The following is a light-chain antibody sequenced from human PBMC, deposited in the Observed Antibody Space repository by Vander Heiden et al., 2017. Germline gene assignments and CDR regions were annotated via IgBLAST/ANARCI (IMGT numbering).Light chain of an antibody. CDR1: QSISSY. CDR2: AAS. Sequence: DIQMTQSPSSLSASVGDRVTITCRASQSISSYLNWYQQKPGKAPKLLIYAASSLQSGVPSRFSGSGSGTDFTLTISSLQPEDFATYYCQLSDTTLRTTFGGGTKVEIK. V-gene: IGKV1-39*01. CDR3: QLSDTTLRTT. J-gene: IGKJ4*01.